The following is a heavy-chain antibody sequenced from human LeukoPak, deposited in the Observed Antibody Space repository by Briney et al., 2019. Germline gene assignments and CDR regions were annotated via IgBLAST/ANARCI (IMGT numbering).Heavy chain of an antibody. CDR3: AKDLTPDMIVGFDY. V-gene: IGHV3-9*01. Sequence: GGSLRLSCAASGFTFDDYAMHWVRQAPGKGLEWVSGISWNSGSIGYADSVKGRFTISRDNAKNSLYLQMNSLRAEDTALYYCAKDLTPDMIVGFDYWGQGTLVTVSS. J-gene: IGHJ4*02. CDR2: ISWNSGSI. CDR1: GFTFDDYA. D-gene: IGHD3-22*01.